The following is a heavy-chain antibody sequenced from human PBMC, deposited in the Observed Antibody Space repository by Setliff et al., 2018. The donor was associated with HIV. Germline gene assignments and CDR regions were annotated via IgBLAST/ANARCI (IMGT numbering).Heavy chain of an antibody. V-gene: IGHV4-39*07. Sequence: PSETLSLTCTVSGGSISSSNYYWGWIRQPPRKGLEWIGSIYYSGSTYDNPSLKSRVTISVDMSKNQFSLKLSSVTAADTAVYYCASAYGSGSYPGDWGQGTLVTVSS. CDR3: ASAYGSGSYPGD. D-gene: IGHD3-10*01. J-gene: IGHJ4*02. CDR1: GGSISSSNYY. CDR2: IYYSGST.